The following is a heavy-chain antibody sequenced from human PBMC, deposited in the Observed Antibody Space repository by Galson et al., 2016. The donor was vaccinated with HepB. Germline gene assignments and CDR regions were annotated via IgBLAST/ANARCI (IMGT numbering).Heavy chain of an antibody. CDR2: VYYSGST. Sequence: SLTCTVSGGPITSYYWSWIRQPPGKGLECIGYVYYSGSTNYNPSLKSRVTISVDTSKNQFSLKLSSVTAADTAVYYCARNYDFWSGYPYGLDVWGQGTRITDAS. D-gene: IGHD3-3*01. CDR3: ARNYDFWSGYPYGLDV. CDR1: GGPITSYY. J-gene: IGHJ6*02. V-gene: IGHV4-59*01.